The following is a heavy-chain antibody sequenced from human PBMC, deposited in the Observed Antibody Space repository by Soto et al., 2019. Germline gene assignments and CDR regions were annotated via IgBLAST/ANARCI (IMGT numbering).Heavy chain of an antibody. CDR1: AFSLSSPRMC. CDR2: IERHDDDR. CDR3: ARAIIGPRRFHGIDV. V-gene: IGHV2-70*13. D-gene: IGHD1-20*01. J-gene: IGHJ6*02. Sequence: PTAALTLTFTFSAFSLSSPRMCVSRIRQSPGKALEWLALIERHDDDRYYSTSLKTRPTTSKDTRKTQVVLTRANMEPADTATYYCARAIIGPRRFHGIDVWGQGSTVTVTS.